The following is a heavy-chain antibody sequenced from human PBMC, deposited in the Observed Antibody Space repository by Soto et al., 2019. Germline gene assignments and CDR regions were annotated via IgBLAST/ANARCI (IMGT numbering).Heavy chain of an antibody. V-gene: IGHV3-11*05. J-gene: IGHJ6*02. CDR2: ISSSTTYT. CDR1: GFTFSDYY. CDR3: ARGVGEVRHFDWFPGEYYYGMDV. D-gene: IGHD3-9*01. Sequence: PGGSLRLSCAASGFTFSDYYMSWIRQAPGKGLEWVSYISSSTTYTNYADSVKGRFTISRDNAKNSLYLQMSSLRAEDTAVYYCARGVGEVRHFDWFPGEYYYGMDVWSQGTTVTVSS.